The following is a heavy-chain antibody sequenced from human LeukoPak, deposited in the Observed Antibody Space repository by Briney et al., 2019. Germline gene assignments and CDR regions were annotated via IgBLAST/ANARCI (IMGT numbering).Heavy chain of an antibody. CDR2: ISYDGSNK. CDR3: AASRSSSVAGTADY. J-gene: IGHJ4*02. CDR1: GFTFSSYG. Sequence: PGRSLRLSCAASGFTFSSYGMHWVRQAPGKGLEWVAVISYDGSNKYYADSVKGRFTISRDNSKNTLYLQMNSLRAEDTAVYYCAASRSSSVAGTADYWGQGTLVTVSS. V-gene: IGHV3-30*03. D-gene: IGHD6-19*01.